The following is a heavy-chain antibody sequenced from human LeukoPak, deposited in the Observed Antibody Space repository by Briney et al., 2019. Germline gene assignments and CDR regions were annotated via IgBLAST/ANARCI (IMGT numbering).Heavy chain of an antibody. Sequence: GGSLRLSCSASGFTFSKYWMLWVRQAPGKGLESVSRINTDGTVTTYADSVKGRFTVSRGNADNTMFLQMNSVRDEDTAVYYCATKQWLAPPPDSWGQGTPVTVSS. D-gene: IGHD6-19*01. CDR1: GFTFSKYW. V-gene: IGHV3-74*01. CDR2: INTDGTVT. CDR3: ATKQWLAPPPDS. J-gene: IGHJ4*02.